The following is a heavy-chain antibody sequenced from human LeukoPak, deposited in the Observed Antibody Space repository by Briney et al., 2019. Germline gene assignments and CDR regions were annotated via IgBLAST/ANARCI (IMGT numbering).Heavy chain of an antibody. D-gene: IGHD3-3*01. CDR2: IYHSGRT. CDR1: GGSITSSKW. J-gene: IGHJ3*02. CDR3: ASRSLGGFYFLGFDI. Sequence: PSGTLSLTCAVSGGSITSSKWWSWVRQPPGKGLEWIGEIYHSGRTNYNPSLKSRVSISLDKSTNQFSLKLTSVTAADTAVFYCASRSLGGFYFLGFDIWGQGTVVTVSS. V-gene: IGHV4-4*02.